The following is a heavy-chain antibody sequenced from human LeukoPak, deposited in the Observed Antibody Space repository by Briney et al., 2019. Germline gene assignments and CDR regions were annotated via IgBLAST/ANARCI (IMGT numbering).Heavy chain of an antibody. J-gene: IGHJ5*02. CDR2: INPRGSST. CDR3: VREGKRDTPITGNWFDP. Sequence: ASVKVSCKSSGHSFTSYYMHWARQAPGQGPECMGIINPRGSSTSYAQKFQGRVTMTRDTSTSTDHMELSSLRSEDTAVYYCVREGKRDTPITGNWFDPWGQGTLVTVSS. V-gene: IGHV1-46*01. D-gene: IGHD5-18*01. CDR1: GHSFTSYY.